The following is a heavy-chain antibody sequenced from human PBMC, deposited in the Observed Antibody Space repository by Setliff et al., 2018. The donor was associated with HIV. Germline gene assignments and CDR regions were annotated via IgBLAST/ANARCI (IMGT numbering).Heavy chain of an antibody. CDR2: ISFNSGSTI. J-gene: IGHJ4*02. CDR1: GFTFSDYY. CDR3: AKDIVAPGLFLDY. Sequence: PGGSLRLSCAASGFTFSDYYMSWIRQAPGKVLEWVSYISFNSGSTIYYADSVKGRFTISRDNAKNSLYLQMNSLRAEDTAVYYCAKDIVAPGLFLDYWGQGPLVTSPQ. D-gene: IGHD3-16*02. V-gene: IGHV3-11*04.